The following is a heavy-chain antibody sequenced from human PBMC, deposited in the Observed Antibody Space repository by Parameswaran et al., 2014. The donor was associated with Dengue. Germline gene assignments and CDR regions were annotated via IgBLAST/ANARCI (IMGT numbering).Heavy chain of an antibody. CDR2: IYPVDSET. J-gene: IGHJ3*02. V-gene: IGHV5-51*01. CDR3: ARSHDSTAYDAFDI. D-gene: IGHD2/OR15-2a*01. Sequence: VRQMPGKGLEWMGFIYPVDSETTYTSAFQGHVTISADRSVNTAYLQWTSLKASDAAMYYCARSHDSTAYDAFDIWGQGTMVTVSS.